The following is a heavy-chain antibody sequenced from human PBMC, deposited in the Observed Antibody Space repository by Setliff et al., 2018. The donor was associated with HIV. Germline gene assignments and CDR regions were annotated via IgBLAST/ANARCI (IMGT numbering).Heavy chain of an antibody. CDR2: INPNSGDS. V-gene: IGHV1-2*02. J-gene: IGHJ4*02. Sequence: ASVKVSCKASGYTFIDYFIHWVRQAPGQGLEWMAYINPNSGDSKTAQKFQGRVTVTRDTSIATAYMELSSLTSGDTAVYHCARDYFPHSRRNFGSGDYFHFWGQGSRVTVSS. CDR1: GYTFIDYF. CDR3: ARDYFPHSRRNFGSGDYFHF. D-gene: IGHD3-10*01.